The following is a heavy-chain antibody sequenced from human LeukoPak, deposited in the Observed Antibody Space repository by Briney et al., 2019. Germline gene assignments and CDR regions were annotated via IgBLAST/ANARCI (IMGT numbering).Heavy chain of an antibody. D-gene: IGHD2-2*01. CDR1: GYTFTGYY. Sequence: GASVKVSCKASGYTFTGYYMHWVRQATGQGLEWMGWMNPNSGNTGYAQKFQGRVTMTRNTSISTAYMELSSLRSEDTAVYYCARVTRVPAAYSYYYYGMDVWGQGTTVTVSS. J-gene: IGHJ6*02. V-gene: IGHV1-8*02. CDR3: ARVTRVPAAYSYYYYGMDV. CDR2: MNPNSGNT.